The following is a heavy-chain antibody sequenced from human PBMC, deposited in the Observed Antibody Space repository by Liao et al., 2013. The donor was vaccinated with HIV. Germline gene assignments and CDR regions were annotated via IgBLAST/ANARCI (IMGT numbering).Heavy chain of an antibody. J-gene: IGHJ6*03. D-gene: IGHD1-1*01. CDR3: ARETATTRYFGYYYMDV. V-gene: IGHV4-61*02. Sequence: QVQPQQWGAGLLKPSETLSLTCTVSGGSISSGSYYWTWIRQPAGKGLEWIGRIYSSGSTNSNPSLTSRVTMSADTSKNQFSLKLTSVTAADTAVYYCARETATTRYFGYYYMDVWGKGTTVTVSS. CDR2: IYSSGST. CDR1: GGSISSGSYY.